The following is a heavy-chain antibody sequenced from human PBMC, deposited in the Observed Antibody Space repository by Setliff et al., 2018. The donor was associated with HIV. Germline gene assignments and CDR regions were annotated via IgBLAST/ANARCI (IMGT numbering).Heavy chain of an antibody. CDR1: GFTFEDYG. D-gene: IGHD6-13*01. CDR3: ARVIAAAGTGGLDI. CDR2: INWNGGSA. J-gene: IGHJ3*02. V-gene: IGHV3-20*04. Sequence: TGVSLRLSCAASGFTFEDYGMSWVRQAPGKGLEWVSGINWNGGSAGYADSVKGRFTISRDNAKNSLYLQMNSLRAEDTALYYCARVIAAAGTGGLDIWGQGTMVTVSS.